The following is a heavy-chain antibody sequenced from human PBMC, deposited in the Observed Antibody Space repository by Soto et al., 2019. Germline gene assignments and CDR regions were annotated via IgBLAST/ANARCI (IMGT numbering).Heavy chain of an antibody. D-gene: IGHD3-22*01. V-gene: IGHV4-31*03. J-gene: IGHJ4*02. CDR1: GGSISSGGYY. CDR3: ASSLGDSPYDSSGYYGRHPHFDY. CDR2: IYYSGST. Sequence: NPSETLSLTCTVSGGSISSGGYYWSWIRQHPGKGLEWIGYIYYSGSTYYNPSLKSRVTISVDMSKNQFSLKLSSVTAADTAVYYCASSLGDSPYDSSGYYGRHPHFDYWGQGTLVTVSS.